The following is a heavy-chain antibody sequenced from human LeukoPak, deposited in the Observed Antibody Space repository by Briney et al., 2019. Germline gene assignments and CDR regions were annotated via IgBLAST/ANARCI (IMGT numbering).Heavy chain of an antibody. Sequence: GGSLRLSCAASGFTFSSYMLTWVRQAPGKGLEWVANIKQDGFEKYYVDSVEGRFTISRDNAKNTLYLQMNTLRVEDTAVYYCTRDLMDYDVSTGLHHYYMDVWGQGTTVTVSS. V-gene: IGHV3-7*01. J-gene: IGHJ6*02. CDR1: GFTFSSYM. CDR3: TRDLMDYDVSTGLHHYYMDV. D-gene: IGHD3-9*01. CDR2: IKQDGFEK.